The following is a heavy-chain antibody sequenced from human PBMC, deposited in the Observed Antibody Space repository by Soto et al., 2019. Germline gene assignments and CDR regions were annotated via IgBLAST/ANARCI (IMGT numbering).Heavy chain of an antibody. V-gene: IGHV3-30*18. CDR2: ISYDGSNK. CDR1: GFTFSSYG. D-gene: IGHD3-3*01. J-gene: IGHJ6*02. CDR3: AKGPDYDFWSGYYWRGDYYGMDV. Sequence: GSLRLSCAASGFTFSSYGMHWVRQAPGKGLEWVAVISYDGSNKYYADSVKGRFTISRDNSKNTLYLQMNSLRAEDTAVYYCAKGPDYDFWSGYYWRGDYYGMDVWGQGTTVTVSS.